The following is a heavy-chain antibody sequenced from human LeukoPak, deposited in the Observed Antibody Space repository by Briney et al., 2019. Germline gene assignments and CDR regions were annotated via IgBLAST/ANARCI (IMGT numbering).Heavy chain of an antibody. J-gene: IGHJ5*02. D-gene: IGHD3-3*01. CDR1: GFTFSNAW. CDR2: IKSKTDGGTT. Sequence: PGGSLRLSCAAFGFTFSNAWMSWVRQAPGKGLEWVGRIKSKTDGGTTDYAAPVKGRFTISRDDSKNTLYLQMNSLKTEDTAVYYCTTAPPSLEWLLPQRGWFDPWGQGTLVTVSS. CDR3: TTAPPSLEWLLPQRGWFDP. V-gene: IGHV3-15*01.